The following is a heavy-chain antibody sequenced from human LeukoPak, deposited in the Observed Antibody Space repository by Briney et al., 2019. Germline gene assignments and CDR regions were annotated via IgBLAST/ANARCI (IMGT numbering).Heavy chain of an antibody. CDR2: IKQDGSEK. J-gene: IGHJ4*02. CDR3: ARGGELLSFGY. D-gene: IGHD1-26*01. CDR1: GFTFSSYW. Sequence: GGSLKLSCAASGFTFSSYWMSWVRQAPGKGLEWVANIKQDGSEKYYVDSVKGRFTISRDNAKNSLYLQMNSLRAEDTAVYYCARGGELLSFGYWGQGTLVTVSS. V-gene: IGHV3-7*01.